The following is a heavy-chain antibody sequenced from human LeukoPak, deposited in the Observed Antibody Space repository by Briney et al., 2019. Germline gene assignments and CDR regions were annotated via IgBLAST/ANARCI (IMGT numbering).Heavy chain of an antibody. D-gene: IGHD2-2*01. V-gene: IGHV4-34*01. CDR3: ARGSRYCSSTSCARNDY. Sequence: SETLSLTCAVYGGSFSGYYSSGIRQPPGEGLGWIGEINHSGSINYNPSLKSRVTISVHTSKIQFSLKLSSVTAADTAVYYCARGSRYCSSTSCARNDYWGQGTLVTVSS. CDR1: GGSFSGYY. CDR2: INHSGSI. J-gene: IGHJ4*02.